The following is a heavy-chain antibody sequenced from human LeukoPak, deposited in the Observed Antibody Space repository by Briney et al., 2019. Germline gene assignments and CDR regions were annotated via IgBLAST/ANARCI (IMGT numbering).Heavy chain of an antibody. Sequence: SETLSLTCAVSGYSISSGYYWGWIRQPPGKGLEWIGSIYHSGSTYYNPSLKSRVTISVDTSKNQFSLKLSSVTAADTAVYYCARHKQQLIPFDYWGQGTLVTVSS. J-gene: IGHJ4*02. CDR2: IYHSGST. D-gene: IGHD6-13*01. CDR1: GYSISSGYY. V-gene: IGHV4-38-2*01. CDR3: ARHKQQLIPFDY.